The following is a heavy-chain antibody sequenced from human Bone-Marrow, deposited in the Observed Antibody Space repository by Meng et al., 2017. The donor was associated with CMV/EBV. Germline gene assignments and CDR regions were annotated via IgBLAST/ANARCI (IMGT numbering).Heavy chain of an antibody. V-gene: IGHV3-11*01. CDR1: GFTFSDYY. D-gene: IGHD5-12*01. J-gene: IGHJ5*02. CDR3: ARDPGYGRNWFDP. CDR2: ISRSGSNI. Sequence: GESLKISCAASGFTFSDYYMSWIRQAPGKGLEWVSYISRSGSNIYYADSVKGRFTISRDNAKNSLYLQMNSLRAEDTAVYYCARDPGYGRNWFDPWGQGTPVTVSS.